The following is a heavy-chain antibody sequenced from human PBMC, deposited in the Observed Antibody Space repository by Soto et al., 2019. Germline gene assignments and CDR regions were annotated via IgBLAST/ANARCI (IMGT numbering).Heavy chain of an antibody. J-gene: IGHJ3*02. Sequence: QVQLVESGGGVVQPGRSLRLSCAASGFTFSSYGMHWVRQAPGKGLEWVAVIWYDASNKYYADSVKVRFTISRDNSKNTLYLQMNSLRGDDTAVYYCATLASKNGVDIWGQGTMVTVSS. CDR1: GFTFSSYG. D-gene: IGHD2-8*01. V-gene: IGHV3-33*01. CDR2: IWYDASNK. CDR3: ATLASKNGVDI.